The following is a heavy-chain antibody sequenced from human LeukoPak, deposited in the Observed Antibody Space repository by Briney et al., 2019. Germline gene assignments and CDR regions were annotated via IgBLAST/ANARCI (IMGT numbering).Heavy chain of an antibody. CDR2: IYYDGST. J-gene: IGHJ6*03. V-gene: IGHV4-39*01. Sequence: TSETLSLTCTVSGDSMNTIRYYWVWIRQPPGKGLEWIGSIYYDGSTHYNPSLKSRVIISVDTSKNQFSLNLTSVTAADTAVFYCARHQTGGHSYMDVWGKGTTVSVSS. CDR3: ARHQTGGHSYMDV. D-gene: IGHD3-10*01. CDR1: GDSMNTIRYY.